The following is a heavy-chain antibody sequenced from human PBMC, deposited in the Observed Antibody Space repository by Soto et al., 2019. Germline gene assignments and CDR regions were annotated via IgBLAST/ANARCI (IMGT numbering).Heavy chain of an antibody. Sequence: SETLSLTCAVYGGSFSGYYWSWIRQPTGKGLEWIGEINHSGSTNYNPSLKSRVTISVDTSKNQFSLKLSSVTAADTAVYYCATSFGELLLDYWGQGTLVTVSS. CDR2: INHSGST. V-gene: IGHV4-34*01. CDR3: ATSFGELLLDY. J-gene: IGHJ4*02. D-gene: IGHD3-10*01. CDR1: GGSFSGYY.